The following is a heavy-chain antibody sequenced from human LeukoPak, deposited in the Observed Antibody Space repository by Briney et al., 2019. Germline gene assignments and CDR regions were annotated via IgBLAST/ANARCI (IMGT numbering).Heavy chain of an antibody. D-gene: IGHD2-15*01. Sequence: PGGSLRLSCAASGFTVSSNYMSWVRQAPEKGLEWVSVIYSGGSTYYADSVKGRFTISRDNSKNTLYLQMNSLRAEDTAVYYCARLAVVVAAYFDYWGQGTLVTVSS. CDR2: IYSGGST. V-gene: IGHV3-53*01. CDR1: GFTVSSNY. CDR3: ARLAVVVAAYFDY. J-gene: IGHJ4*02.